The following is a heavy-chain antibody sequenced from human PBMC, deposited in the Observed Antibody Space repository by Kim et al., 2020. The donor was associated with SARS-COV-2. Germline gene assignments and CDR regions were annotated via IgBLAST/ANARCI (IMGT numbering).Heavy chain of an antibody. V-gene: IGHV3-74*01. Sequence: GGSLRLSCAASEFTFSNYWMNWVRQAPGKGLVWVSRINSDGSTTNYADSVKGRFAVSRDNTKNTLYLQMHSLRAEDTAVYYCAKQTYRGCGLDVWGQGTT. CDR2: INSDGSTT. D-gene: IGHD5-12*01. CDR3: AKQTYRGCGLDV. J-gene: IGHJ6*02. CDR1: EFTFSNYW.